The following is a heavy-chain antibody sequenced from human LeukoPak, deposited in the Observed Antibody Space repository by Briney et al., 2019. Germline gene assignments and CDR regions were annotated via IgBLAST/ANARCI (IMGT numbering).Heavy chain of an antibody. D-gene: IGHD3-3*01. V-gene: IGHV4-39*01. CDR2: IYYSGST. J-gene: IGHJ4*02. CDR1: GGSISSSSYY. Sequence: SETLSLTCNVSGGSISSSSYYWGWVRQPPGKGLEWIGCIYYSGSTYYNPSLKSRVTISVDTSKNQFSLKLSSVTAADTAVYYCARHSITIFGVVPFDYWGQGTLVTVSS. CDR3: ARHSITIFGVVPFDY.